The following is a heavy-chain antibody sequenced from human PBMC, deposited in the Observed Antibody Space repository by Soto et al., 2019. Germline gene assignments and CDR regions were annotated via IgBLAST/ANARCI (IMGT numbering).Heavy chain of an antibody. D-gene: IGHD3-10*01. J-gene: IGHJ4*02. CDR1: GFSLSTTGVG. CDR2: IYWANDK. V-gene: IGHV2-5*02. CDR3: ARSLWFGELH. Sequence: QITLKESGPTLVKPTQTLTLTCSFSGFSLSTTGVGVGWIRQSPGKALEWLAIIYWANDKRYSPSLKSRVTITKDTSKNPVVPTVTNMDPVDTGTYYCARSLWFGELHWGQGALVTVSS.